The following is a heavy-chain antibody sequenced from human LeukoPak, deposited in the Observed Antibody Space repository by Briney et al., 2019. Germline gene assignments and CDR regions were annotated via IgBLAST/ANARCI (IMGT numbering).Heavy chain of an antibody. J-gene: IGHJ4*02. D-gene: IGHD3-16*01. Sequence: ASVKVSCKASGYTFTSYDINWVRQATGQGLEWMGWMNPNSGNTGYAQKFQGRVTMTRNTSISTAYMELSSLRSEDTAVYYCARDNDSRDPPHFDYWGQGTLVTVSS. CDR3: ARDNDSRDPPHFDY. CDR2: MNPNSGNT. V-gene: IGHV1-8*01. CDR1: GYTFTSYD.